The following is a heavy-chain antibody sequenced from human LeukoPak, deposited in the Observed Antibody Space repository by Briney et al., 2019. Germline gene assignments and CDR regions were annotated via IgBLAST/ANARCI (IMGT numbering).Heavy chain of an antibody. V-gene: IGHV4-31*03. Sequence: SETLSLTCTVSGGSISSGDYYWSWIRQHPGKGLEWIGYIYYSGSTYYNPSLESRVTISVDTSNNQFSLKLSSVTAADAAVYYCARVDYYGSGNYFDYWGQGTLVTVSS. CDR3: ARVDYYGSGNYFDY. CDR2: IYYSGST. J-gene: IGHJ4*02. D-gene: IGHD3-10*01. CDR1: GGSISSGDYY.